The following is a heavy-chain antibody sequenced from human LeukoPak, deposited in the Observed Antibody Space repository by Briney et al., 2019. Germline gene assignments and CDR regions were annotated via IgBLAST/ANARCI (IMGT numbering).Heavy chain of an antibody. V-gene: IGHV3-66*02. CDR1: GFIVTNNY. D-gene: IGHD3-3*01. Sequence: PGGSLRLSCAVSGFIVTNNYMTWVRQAPGKGLECVSFISSDGRTYYADSMKGRFTISRDNSRNTLYLQMNSLRTEGTAEYYCASRARSGYYYGMDVWGQGTTVTVSS. CDR3: ASRARSGYYYGMDV. CDR2: ISSDGRT. J-gene: IGHJ6*02.